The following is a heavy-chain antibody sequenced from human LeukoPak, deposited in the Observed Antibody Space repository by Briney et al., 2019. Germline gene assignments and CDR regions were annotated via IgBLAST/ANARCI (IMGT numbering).Heavy chain of an antibody. J-gene: IGHJ6*02. CDR1: GGPISSYY. CDR3: ARRRDYYYYGMDV. V-gene: IGHV4-59*08. CDR2: IYYSGST. Sequence: PSETLSLTCTVSGGPISSYYWSWIRQPPGKGLEWIGYIYYSGSTNYNPSLKSRVTISVDTSKNQFSLKLSSVTAADTAVYYCARRRDYYYYGMDVWGQGTTVTASS.